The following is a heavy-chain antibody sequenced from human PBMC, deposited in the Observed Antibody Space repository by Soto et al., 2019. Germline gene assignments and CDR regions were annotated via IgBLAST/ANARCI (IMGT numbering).Heavy chain of an antibody. D-gene: IGHD3-16*02. CDR1: GGSISSGGYS. CDR2: IYHSGST. CDR3: ARAMITFGGVIVSIDY. V-gene: IGHV4-30-2*01. J-gene: IGHJ4*02. Sequence: PSETLSLTCAVSGGSISSGGYSWSWIRQPPGKGLEWIGYIYHSGSTYYNPSLKSRVTISVDRSKNQFSLKLSSVTAADTAVYNCARAMITFGGVIVSIDYWGQGTLVTGSS.